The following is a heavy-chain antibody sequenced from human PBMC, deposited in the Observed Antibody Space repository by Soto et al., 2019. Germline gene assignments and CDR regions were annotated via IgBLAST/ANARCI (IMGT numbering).Heavy chain of an antibody. CDR2: INSGGNPI. V-gene: IGHV3-48*02. CDR3: ARTGANVGLDV. Sequence: PGGSLRLSCAGSGFTFSAYTMNWVRQAPGKGLEWVSYINSGGNPIYYADSAKGRFTISRDDAKNSLFLQMNSLRDEDTAAYYCARTGANVGLDVWGQGTTVTVSS. J-gene: IGHJ6*02. CDR1: GFTFSAYT. D-gene: IGHD1-7*01.